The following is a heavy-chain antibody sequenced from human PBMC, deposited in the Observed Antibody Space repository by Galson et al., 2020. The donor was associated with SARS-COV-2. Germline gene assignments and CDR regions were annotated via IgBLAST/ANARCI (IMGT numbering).Heavy chain of an antibody. CDR3: ARDTYPGGIDF. CDR1: GFIISSHA. J-gene: IGHJ4*02. V-gene: IGHV3-21*06. CDR2: IGTSRSKI. Sequence: GGSLRLSCAAPGFIISSHAMIWVRQAPGKGLEWVSSIGTSRSKIFYGDSVKGRFPISRDNAKNSLYLQMSSLRADDTAVYYCARDTYPGGIDFWGQGTLVTVSS. D-gene: IGHD3-16*01.